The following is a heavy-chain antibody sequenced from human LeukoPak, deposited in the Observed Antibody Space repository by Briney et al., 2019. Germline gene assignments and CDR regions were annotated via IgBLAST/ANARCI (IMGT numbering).Heavy chain of an antibody. CDR3: ARDHTIDYGDYGWFDP. Sequence: SVKVSCKASGGDFSNYAISWVRQAPGQGLEWMGRIIPIINIASYVEKFQGRVTITADKFTTTAYMELSSLRSEDTAVYYCARDHTIDYGDYGWFDPWGQGTLVTVSS. J-gene: IGHJ5*02. CDR2: IIPIINIA. CDR1: GGDFSNYA. D-gene: IGHD4-17*01. V-gene: IGHV1-69*04.